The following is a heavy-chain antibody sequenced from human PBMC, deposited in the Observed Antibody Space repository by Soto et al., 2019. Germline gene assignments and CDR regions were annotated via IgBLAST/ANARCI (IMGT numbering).Heavy chain of an antibody. D-gene: IGHD3-22*01. J-gene: IGHJ4*02. CDR2: ISYGGGTT. Sequence: PGGSLRLSSAASEFTFSNYAMSWIRQAPGKGLEWVSAISYGGGTTYYADSVKGRFTISRDNSKNTLYLQMNSLRAEDTAVYYCAKNPGYYYDSTGYHFDYWGQGT. CDR3: AKNPGYYYDSTGYHFDY. CDR1: EFTFSNYA. V-gene: IGHV3-23*01.